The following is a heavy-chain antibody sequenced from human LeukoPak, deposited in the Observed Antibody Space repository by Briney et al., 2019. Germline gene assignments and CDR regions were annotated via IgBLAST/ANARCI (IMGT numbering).Heavy chain of an antibody. J-gene: IGHJ4*02. CDR3: ARRAGAYSHPYDY. CDR1: GFTLSRYW. Sequence: PGGSLRLPCVASGFTLSRYWMHWVRQAPGKGLVWVSFIYSDNTHYSDFVKGRFTISRDNSKNTLYLQMNSLRAEDTAAYYCARRAGAYSHPYDYWGQGTLVTVSS. D-gene: IGHD4/OR15-4a*01. CDR2: IYSDNT. V-gene: IGHV3-53*01.